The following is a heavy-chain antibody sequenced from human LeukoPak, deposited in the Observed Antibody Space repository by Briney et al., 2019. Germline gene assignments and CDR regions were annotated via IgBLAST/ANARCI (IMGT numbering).Heavy chain of an antibody. CDR1: GYSISSGYW. Sequence: PSETLSLTCAVSGYSISSGYWWSWVRQPPGKGLEWIGEVHHTGRTNYNPSLESRVTISVDKSKNQFPLKLTSVTAADTAVYYCARNGDYSADSWGQGTLLTVSS. J-gene: IGHJ4*02. CDR3: ARNGDYSADS. V-gene: IGHV4-4*02. D-gene: IGHD4-17*01. CDR2: VHHTGRT.